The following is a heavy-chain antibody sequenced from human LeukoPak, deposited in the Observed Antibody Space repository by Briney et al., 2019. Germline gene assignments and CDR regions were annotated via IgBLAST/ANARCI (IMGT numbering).Heavy chain of an antibody. CDR1: RGTFSSYG. CDR2: VIAIFGRV. Sequence: ASVKVSCKASRGTFSSYGISWVRQAPGQGLEWMGGVIAIFGRVKYGQKFQGRATIITDESTSTAYMELSSLTSEDTGVYYCARGELGDSSGFSFFDYWGQGTLVTVSS. J-gene: IGHJ4*02. D-gene: IGHD3-22*01. V-gene: IGHV1-69*05. CDR3: ARGELGDSSGFSFFDY.